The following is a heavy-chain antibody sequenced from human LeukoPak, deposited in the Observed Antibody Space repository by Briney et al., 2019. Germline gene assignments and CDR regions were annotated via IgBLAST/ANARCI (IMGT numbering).Heavy chain of an antibody. CDR2: IFSDGRT. CDR3: AKDEPSYYYMDV. J-gene: IGHJ6*03. Sequence: GGSLRLSCAASGFTVSSNFMNWVRQAPGKGLEWVSVIFSDGRTYYADSVKGRFTISRDNSKNTLYLQMNSLRAEDTAVYYCAKDEPSYYYMDVWGKGTTVTVSS. V-gene: IGHV3-53*05. CDR1: GFTVSSNF.